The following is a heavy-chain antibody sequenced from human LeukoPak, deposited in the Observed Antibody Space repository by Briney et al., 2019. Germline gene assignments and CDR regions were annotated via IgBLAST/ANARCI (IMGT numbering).Heavy chain of an antibody. CDR3: ARDTSGSYPAVNDY. V-gene: IGHV1-18*04. Sequence: ASVKVSCKASGYTFTGYYMHWVRQAPGQGLEWMGWISAYNGNTNYAQKLQGRVTMTTDTSTSTAYMELRSLRSDDTAVYYCARDTSGSYPAVNDYWGQGTLVTVSS. CDR2: ISAYNGNT. J-gene: IGHJ4*02. CDR1: GYTFTGYY. D-gene: IGHD1-26*01.